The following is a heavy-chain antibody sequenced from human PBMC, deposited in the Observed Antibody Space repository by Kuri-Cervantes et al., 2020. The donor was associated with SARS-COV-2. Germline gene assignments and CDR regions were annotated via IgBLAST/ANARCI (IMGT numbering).Heavy chain of an antibody. J-gene: IGHJ3*02. V-gene: IGHV3-23*01. Sequence: GGSLRLSCAASGFTFSSYAMSWVRQAPGKGLEWVSAISGSGGSTYYADSVKGRFTISRDNSKNTPYLQMNSLRAEDTAVYYCAFSPNFVVVSPYAFDIWGQGTMVTVSS. CDR3: AFSPNFVVVSPYAFDI. CDR2: ISGSGGST. D-gene: IGHD2-2*01. CDR1: GFTFSSYA.